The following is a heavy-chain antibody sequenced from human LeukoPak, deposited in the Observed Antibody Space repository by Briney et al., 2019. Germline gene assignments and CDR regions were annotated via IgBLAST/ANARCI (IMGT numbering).Heavy chain of an antibody. CDR3: ARRSSTTQEYYYYYGMDV. D-gene: IGHD2-2*01. V-gene: IGHV3-21*01. J-gene: IGHJ6*02. CDR2: ISSSSSYI. Sequence: GGSLRLSCAASGFTFSSHSMNWVRQAPVKELEWVSSISSSSSYIYYADSVKGRFTISRDNAKNSLYLQMNSLRAEDTAVYYCARRSSTTQEYYYYYGMDVWGQGTTVTVSS. CDR1: GFTFSSHS.